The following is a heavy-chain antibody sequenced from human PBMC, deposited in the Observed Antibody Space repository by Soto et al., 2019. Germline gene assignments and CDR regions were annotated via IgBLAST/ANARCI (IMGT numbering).Heavy chain of an antibody. CDR1: GYSFTSYY. CDR3: ARDRGAY. V-gene: IGHV1-46*01. CDR2: INPSGGST. Sequence: QVQLVQSGTEVKKPGASVKVSCKASGYSFTSYYIHWVRQAPGQGLEWMGIINPSGGSTSYAQKFQGRVTMTRDTSTSTVYMELRNLRSEDTAVYYCARDRGAYWGQGTLVTVSS. J-gene: IGHJ4*02. D-gene: IGHD3-10*01.